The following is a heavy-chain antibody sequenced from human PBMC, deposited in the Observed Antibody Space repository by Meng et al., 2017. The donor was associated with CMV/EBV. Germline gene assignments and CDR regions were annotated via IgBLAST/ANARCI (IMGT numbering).Heavy chain of an antibody. Sequence: ESLKISCTVSGGSISSYYWSWIRQPPGKGLEWIGYIYYSGSTNYNPSLKSRVTISVDTSKNQFSLKLSSVTAADTAVYYCARDPKGARAFDIWGQGTMVTVSS. CDR2: IYYSGST. J-gene: IGHJ3*02. CDR3: ARDPKGARAFDI. V-gene: IGHV4-59*01. CDR1: GGSISSYY. D-gene: IGHD5-12*01.